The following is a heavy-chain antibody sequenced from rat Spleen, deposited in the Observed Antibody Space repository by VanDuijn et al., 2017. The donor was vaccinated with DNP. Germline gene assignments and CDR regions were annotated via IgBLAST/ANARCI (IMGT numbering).Heavy chain of an antibody. CDR2: ISYDGSST. D-gene: IGHD1-12*02. V-gene: IGHV5-29*01. Sequence: EVQLVESGGGPVQPGRSLKLSCAASRFTFSDYGMAWVRQAPTKGLEWVATISYDGSSTYYRDSVKGRFTISRDNAKTTLYLQMDSLRSEDTATYYCAGYYYDGSYYYGNFDYWGQGVMVTVSS. CDR3: AGYYYDGSYYYGNFDY. J-gene: IGHJ2*01. CDR1: RFTFSDYG.